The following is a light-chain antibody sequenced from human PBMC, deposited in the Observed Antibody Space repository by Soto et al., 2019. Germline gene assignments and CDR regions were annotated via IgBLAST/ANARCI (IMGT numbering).Light chain of an antibody. Sequence: EMVMTQSPATLSLSPGERGTLSCMASQSVSSNLAWYQQKPGQAPRLLIYGASTRATGIPARFSGSGSGTEFILTISSLQSEDFAVYYCQQYNNWPPTFGQGTKVDIK. CDR2: GAS. CDR3: QQYNNWPPT. CDR1: QSVSSN. V-gene: IGKV3-15*01. J-gene: IGKJ1*01.